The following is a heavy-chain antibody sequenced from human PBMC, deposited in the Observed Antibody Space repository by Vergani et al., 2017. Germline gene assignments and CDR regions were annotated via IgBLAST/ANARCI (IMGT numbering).Heavy chain of an antibody. J-gene: IGHJ6*02. CDR3: ANDISXWPEFYYYYYGMDF. CDR2: ISWYGGST. V-gene: IGHV3-43*01. CDR1: GFTFNNYT. Sequence: EVQLVESGGVVVQPGGSLRLSCAASGFTFNNYTMHWVRQPPGTGLEWVYLISWYGGSTYYADSVKGRFTISRDNSKNSLYLQMNCLRTEDTALYYYANDISXWPEFYYYYYGMDFWAQGLTVTFS.